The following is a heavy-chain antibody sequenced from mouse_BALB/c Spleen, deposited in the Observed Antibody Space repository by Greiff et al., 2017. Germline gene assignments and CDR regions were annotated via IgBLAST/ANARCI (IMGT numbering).Heavy chain of an antibody. CDR3: AREEYGNYWYFDV. V-gene: IGHV5-6-5*01. CDR2: ISSGGST. D-gene: IGHD2-10*02. Sequence: EVHLVESGGGLVKPGGFLKLSCAASGFTFSSYAMSWVRQTPEKRLEWVASISSGGSTYYPDSVKGRFTISRDNARNILYLQMSSLRSEDTAMYYCAREEYGNYWYFDVWGAGTTVTVSS. J-gene: IGHJ1*01. CDR1: GFTFSSYA.